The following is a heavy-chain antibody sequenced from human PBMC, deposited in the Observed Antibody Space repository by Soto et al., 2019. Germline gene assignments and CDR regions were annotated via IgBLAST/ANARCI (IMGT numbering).Heavy chain of an antibody. J-gene: IGHJ4*02. V-gene: IGHV3-11*01. CDR2: ISSSGSTI. CDR1: GFTFSDYY. Sequence: GVLRLSCATSGFTFSDYYMIWIRQAPGKGLEWISYISSSGSTIYYADSVKGRFTISRDNAKKSLYLQMNSLRAEDTAVYYCASRRGNYYGSENYDDYWGQGTLVTVSS. D-gene: IGHD3-10*01. CDR3: ASRRGNYYGSENYDDY.